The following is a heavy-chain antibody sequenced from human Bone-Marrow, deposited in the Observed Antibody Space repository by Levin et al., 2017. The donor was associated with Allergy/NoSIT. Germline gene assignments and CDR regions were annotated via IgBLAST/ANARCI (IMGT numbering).Heavy chain of an antibody. J-gene: IGHJ4*02. D-gene: IGHD6-19*01. CDR1: GASIRNTAYY. CDR3: TSDGGQWLLDY. CDR2: IHYSGST. V-gene: IGHV4-39*01. Sequence: SQTLSLTCIVSGASIRNTAYYWGWIRRPPGKGLEWIGSIHYSGSTFYNPSFKSRVTISADSSKNQFSLRLTSVTAADTAVYYCTSDGGQWLLDYWGQGTLVTVSS.